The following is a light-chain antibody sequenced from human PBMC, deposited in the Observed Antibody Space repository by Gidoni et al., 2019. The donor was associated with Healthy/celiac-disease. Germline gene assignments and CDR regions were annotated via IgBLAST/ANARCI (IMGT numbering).Light chain of an antibody. V-gene: IGKV3-20*01. CDR2: GAS. CDR3: QQYGSSPLIT. CDR1: QSVSSSY. J-gene: IGKJ5*01. Sequence: EIVLTQSPGTLSLSPGERATLPCRASQSVSSSYLAWYQQKPGQAPRLLIYGASSRATGIPDRFSGSGSGTDFTLTISRLEPEDFAVYYCQQYGSSPLITFXQXTRLEIK.